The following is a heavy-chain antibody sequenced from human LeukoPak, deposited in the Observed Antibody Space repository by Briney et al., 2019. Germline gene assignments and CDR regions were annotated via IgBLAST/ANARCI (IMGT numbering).Heavy chain of an antibody. CDR2: ISYDGSNK. Sequence: PGGSLRLSCAASGFTFSSYAMHWVRQAPGKGLEWVAVISYDGSNKYYADSVKGRFTISRDNSKNTLYLQMNSLRSEDTAVYYCARLENDSSGYYSTDAFDIWGQGTLVTVSS. J-gene: IGHJ3*02. CDR1: GFTFSSYA. CDR3: ARLENDSSGYYSTDAFDI. D-gene: IGHD3-22*01. V-gene: IGHV3-30*04.